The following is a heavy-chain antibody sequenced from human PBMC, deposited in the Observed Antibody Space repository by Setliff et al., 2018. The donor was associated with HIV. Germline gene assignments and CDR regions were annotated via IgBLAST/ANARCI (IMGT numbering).Heavy chain of an antibody. Sequence: PGESLKISCQGSGYSFSTYWIGWVRQMPGKGLEWMGIMYPGTSTTKYSPSFQGQVTISADKSISTAYLQWSSLKASDTAMYYCARLKLAHWYFDLWGRGTLVTVSS. CDR2: MYPGTSTT. J-gene: IGHJ2*01. D-gene: IGHD1-26*01. V-gene: IGHV5-51*01. CDR3: ARLKLAHWYFDL. CDR1: GYSFSTYW.